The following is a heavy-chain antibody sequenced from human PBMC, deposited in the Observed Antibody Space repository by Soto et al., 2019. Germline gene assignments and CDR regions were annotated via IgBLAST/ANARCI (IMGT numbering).Heavy chain of an antibody. CDR3: ARGPVTIFGVVPPNWFDP. V-gene: IGHV4-31*03. CDR2: IYYSGST. Sequence: SETLSLTCTVSGGSVSSGGYYWSWIRRHPGKGLEWIGYIYYSGSTYYNPSLKSRVTISVDTSKNQPSLKLSSVTAADTAVYYCARGPVTIFGVVPPNWFDPWGQRTLVTVFS. J-gene: IGHJ5*02. CDR1: GGSVSSGGYY. D-gene: IGHD3-3*01.